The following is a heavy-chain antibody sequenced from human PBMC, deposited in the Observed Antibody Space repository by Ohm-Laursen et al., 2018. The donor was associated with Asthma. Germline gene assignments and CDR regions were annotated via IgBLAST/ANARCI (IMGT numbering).Heavy chain of an antibody. CDR2: INPNSGGT. J-gene: IGHJ6*02. CDR1: GYTFTSYA. V-gene: IGHV1-2*04. Sequence: GASVKVSCKVSGYTFTSYAMHWVRQAPGQRLEWMGWINPNSGGTNYAQKFQGWVTMTRDTSISTAYMELSRLRSDDTAVYYCARDGYHDSSGYYFYGMDVWGQGTTVTVSS. CDR3: ARDGYHDSSGYYFYGMDV. D-gene: IGHD3-22*01.